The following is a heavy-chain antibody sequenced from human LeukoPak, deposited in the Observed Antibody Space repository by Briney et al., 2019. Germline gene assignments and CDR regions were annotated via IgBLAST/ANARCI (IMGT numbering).Heavy chain of an antibody. CDR2: MKPDGSDE. J-gene: IGHJ4*02. D-gene: IGHD3-3*01. Sequence: GGSLRLSSAASGFIFSSLWMSWVRQAPGKGLEWVASMKPDGSDEYYVDSVKGRFTISRDNTKNSLFLQMDSLRAEDTAVYYCARSNYDLRGQGTLVTVSS. CDR1: GFIFSSLW. CDR3: ARSNYDL. V-gene: IGHV3-7*01.